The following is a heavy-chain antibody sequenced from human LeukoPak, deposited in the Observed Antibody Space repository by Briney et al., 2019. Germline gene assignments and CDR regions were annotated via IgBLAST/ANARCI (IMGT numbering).Heavy chain of an antibody. Sequence: SETLSLTCAVYGGSFSGYYWSWIRQPPGKGLEWIGEINHSGTTKYNPSLKSRVTISVDTSKNQFSLKLSPVSAADTAVYYCARRYRATMVRVLYYFDYWGQGALVTVSS. CDR1: GGSFSGYY. CDR3: ARRYRATMVRVLYYFDY. D-gene: IGHD3-10*01. J-gene: IGHJ4*02. CDR2: INHSGTT. V-gene: IGHV4-34*01.